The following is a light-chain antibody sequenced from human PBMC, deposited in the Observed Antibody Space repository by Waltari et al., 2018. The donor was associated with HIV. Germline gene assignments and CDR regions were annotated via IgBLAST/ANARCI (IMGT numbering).Light chain of an antibody. Sequence: QSVLTQPPSASGTPGQRVTISCSGSSPNIGSNTVNWYQQFPGMAPKLLIYSNNQRPSGVPDRFSGSKSGTSASLAISGLQSEDEGDYYCAAWDDSLNGYYVFGTGTKVTVL. CDR3: AAWDDSLNGYYV. CDR1: SPNIGSNT. V-gene: IGLV1-44*01. J-gene: IGLJ1*01. CDR2: SNN.